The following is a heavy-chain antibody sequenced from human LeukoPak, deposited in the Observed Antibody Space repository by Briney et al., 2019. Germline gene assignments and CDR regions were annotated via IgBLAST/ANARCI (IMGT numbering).Heavy chain of an antibody. Sequence: PSETLSLTCAVYGGSFSGYYWSWIRQPPGKGLEWIGEINHSGSTYYNPSLKSRVTISVDTSKNQFSLKLSSVTAADTAVYYCASTAPSSDILTGPADAFDIWGQGTMVTVSS. V-gene: IGHV4-34*01. CDR1: GGSFSGYY. CDR2: INHSGST. J-gene: IGHJ3*02. D-gene: IGHD3-9*01. CDR3: ASTAPSSDILTGPADAFDI.